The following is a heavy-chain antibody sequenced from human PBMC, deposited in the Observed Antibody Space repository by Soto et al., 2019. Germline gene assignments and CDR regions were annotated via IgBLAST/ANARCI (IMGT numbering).Heavy chain of an antibody. CDR3: AMGKALEWLSTMDV. Sequence: GGSLRLSCAASGFTFSSYSMNWVRQAPGKGLEWVSSISSSSSYIYYADSVKGRFTISRDNAKNSLYLQMNSLRAEDTAVYYCAMGKALEWLSTMDVWGKGTTVTVSS. J-gene: IGHJ6*03. D-gene: IGHD3-3*01. V-gene: IGHV3-21*01. CDR2: ISSSSSYI. CDR1: GFTFSSYS.